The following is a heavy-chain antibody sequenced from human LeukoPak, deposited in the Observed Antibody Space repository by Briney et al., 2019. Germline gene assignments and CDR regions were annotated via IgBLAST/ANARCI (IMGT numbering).Heavy chain of an antibody. V-gene: IGHV3-23*01. CDR2: ISGSGGST. CDR3: AKDEGYSSGWPDAFDI. CDR1: GFTFSSYA. Sequence: GGSLRLSCAASGFTFSSYAMSWVRQAPGKGLEWVSVISGSGGSTYYADSVKGRFTISRDNSKNTLYLQMNSLRAEDTAVYYCAKDEGYSSGWPDAFDIWGQGTMVTVSS. J-gene: IGHJ3*02. D-gene: IGHD6-19*01.